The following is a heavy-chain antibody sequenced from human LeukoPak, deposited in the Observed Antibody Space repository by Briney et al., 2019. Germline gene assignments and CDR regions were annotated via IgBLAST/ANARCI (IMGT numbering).Heavy chain of an antibody. CDR1: GFTFSSYW. D-gene: IGHD3-9*01. V-gene: IGHV3-7*01. Sequence: GGSLRLSCAASGFTFSSYWMSWVRQAPGKGREWMANIKQDGSEKYYVDSVKGRFTISRDNAKNSLYLQMNSLKAEDTDVYYCASYYDILTGYNSWGQGTLVTVSS. CDR3: ASYYDILTGYNS. J-gene: IGHJ4*02. CDR2: IKQDGSEK.